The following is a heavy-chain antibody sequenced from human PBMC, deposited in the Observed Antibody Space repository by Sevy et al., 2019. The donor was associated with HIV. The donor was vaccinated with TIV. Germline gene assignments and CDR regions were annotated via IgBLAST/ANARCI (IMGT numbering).Heavy chain of an antibody. D-gene: IGHD3-10*01. V-gene: IGHV1-18*01. J-gene: IGHJ4*02. CDR2: ISAYNGNT. CDR1: GYTFTSYG. Sequence: ASVKVSCKASGYTFTSYGISWVRQAPGQGLEWMGWISAYNGNTNYAQKLQGRVTMTTDTSTSTAYMELRSLKSDDTAVYYWARGGGIVTMVRGVINAVIDYWGQGTLVTVSS. CDR3: ARGGGIVTMVRGVINAVIDY.